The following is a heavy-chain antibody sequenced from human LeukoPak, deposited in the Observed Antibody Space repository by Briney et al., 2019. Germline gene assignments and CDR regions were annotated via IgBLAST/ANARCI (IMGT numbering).Heavy chain of an antibody. Sequence: SETLSLTCIVPGGTISSHYWSWIRQSPGKGLEWIGYISYSGSTNYNPSLKSRVTISVDTSKTQFSLKLSSVTAADTAIYYCVRGGDDSSMWRYYFDFWGQGTLVSVSS. D-gene: IGHD5-18*01. J-gene: IGHJ4*02. CDR3: VRGGDDSSMWRYYFDF. CDR1: GGTISSHY. V-gene: IGHV4-59*11. CDR2: ISYSGST.